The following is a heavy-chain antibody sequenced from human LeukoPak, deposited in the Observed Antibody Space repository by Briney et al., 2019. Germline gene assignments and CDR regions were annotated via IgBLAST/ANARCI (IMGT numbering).Heavy chain of an antibody. CDR1: GGSISSYY. V-gene: IGHV4-59*01. D-gene: IGHD5-18*01. CDR3: AREYSYGYVDNWFDP. CDR2: IYYSGST. J-gene: IGHJ5*02. Sequence: SETLSLTCIVSGGSISSYYWSWIRQPPGKGLEWIGYIYYSGSTNYNPSLKSRVTISVDTSKNQFSLKLSSVTAADTAVYYCAREYSYGYVDNWFDPWGQGTLVTVSS.